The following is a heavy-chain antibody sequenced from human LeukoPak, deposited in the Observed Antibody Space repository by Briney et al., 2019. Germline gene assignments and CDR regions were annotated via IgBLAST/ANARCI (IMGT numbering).Heavy chain of an antibody. J-gene: IGHJ4*02. Sequence: ASVKVSCKASGYTFTGYYMHWVRQAPGQGLEWMGWINPNSGGTNYAQKFQGRVTMTRDTSISTAYMELSRLRSDDTAVYYCARDLWLPREGFDYWGQGTLVTVSS. CDR3: ARDLWLPREGFDY. CDR2: INPNSGGT. CDR1: GYTFTGYY. D-gene: IGHD5-12*01. V-gene: IGHV1-2*02.